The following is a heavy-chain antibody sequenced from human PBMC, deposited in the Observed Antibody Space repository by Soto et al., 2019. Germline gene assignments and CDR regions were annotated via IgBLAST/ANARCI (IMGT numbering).Heavy chain of an antibody. CDR2: ISAYNGNT. Sequence: GAPMEGSCKPFCFTLCSYSINWGGQAPGQGLEWMGWISAYNGNTNYAQKLQGRVTMTTDTSTSTAYMELRSLRSDDTAVYYCARGDFWSGYRFDPWGQGTLVTVSS. CDR1: CFTLCSYS. J-gene: IGHJ5*02. D-gene: IGHD3-3*01. V-gene: IGHV1-18*01. CDR3: ARGDFWSGYRFDP.